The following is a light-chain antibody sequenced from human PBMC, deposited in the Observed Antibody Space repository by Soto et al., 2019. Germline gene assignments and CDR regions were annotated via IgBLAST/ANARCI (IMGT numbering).Light chain of an antibody. CDR3: SSYTSSSTDV. J-gene: IGLJ1*01. Sequence: QSALTQPASVSGSPGQSIAISCTGTSSDVGAYNSVSWYQQHPGRAPKLMIHDVSNRPSGVSNRFSGSKSGNTASLTISGLQAEDEAAYYCSSYTSSSTDVFGTGTKVTVL. CDR2: DVS. V-gene: IGLV2-14*03. CDR1: SSDVGAYNS.